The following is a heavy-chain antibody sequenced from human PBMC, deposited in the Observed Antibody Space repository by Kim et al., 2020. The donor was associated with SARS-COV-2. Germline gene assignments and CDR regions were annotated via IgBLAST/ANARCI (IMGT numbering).Heavy chain of an antibody. V-gene: IGHV4-61*07. CDR3: ARRTGIAAVYYFDY. D-gene: IGHD6-13*01. J-gene: IGHJ4*02. Sequence: PPLNSRVTTSVDTTKNQFSLKLSSVTAAYTAVYYCARRTGIAAVYYFDYWGQGTLVTVSS.